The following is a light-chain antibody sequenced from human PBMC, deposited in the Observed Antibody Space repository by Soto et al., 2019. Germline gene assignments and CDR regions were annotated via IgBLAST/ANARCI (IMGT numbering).Light chain of an antibody. CDR3: CSYRSSSTLV. Sequence: QSVLTQPASVSGCPGQSVTISCTGTSSDIGAYKYVSWYQHHPGKSPRLLIYEVSNRPSGVSNRFSASKSGNTASLTISGLQAEDEADYYCCSYRSSSTLVFGGGTKVTVL. CDR2: EVS. J-gene: IGLJ2*01. CDR1: SSDIGAYKY. V-gene: IGLV2-14*01.